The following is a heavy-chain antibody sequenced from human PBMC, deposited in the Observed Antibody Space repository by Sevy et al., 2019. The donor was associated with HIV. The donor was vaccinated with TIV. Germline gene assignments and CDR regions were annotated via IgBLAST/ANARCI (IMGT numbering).Heavy chain of an antibody. CDR1: GFTFSSHG. CDR2: IYDDGRNK. J-gene: IGHJ4*02. D-gene: IGHD4-17*01. CDR3: ARGSNDYGDYRLSYYFDY. V-gene: IGHV3-33*01. Sequence: GGSLRLSCAASGFTFSSHGMHWVRQTPGKGLEWVAVIYDDGRNKYYADFVKGRFTMSRDNFKNTLHLQMNSLRAEDTALYYCARGSNDYGDYRLSYYFDYWGQGTLVTVSS.